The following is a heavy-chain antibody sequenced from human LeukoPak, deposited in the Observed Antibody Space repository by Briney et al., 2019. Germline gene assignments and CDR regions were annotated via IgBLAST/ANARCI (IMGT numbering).Heavy chain of an antibody. J-gene: IGHJ4*02. CDR2: INANGGTS. CDR3: AKTNGYFDY. V-gene: IGHV3-23*01. CDR1: GFTFSNYA. Sequence: GGSLRLSCAASGFTFSNYAMTWVRQAPGKGLECVSGINANGGTSYYADSVRGRFTVSRDNSKNTLSLQMNSLRAEDSAIYYCAKTNGYFDYWGQGTLVTVS.